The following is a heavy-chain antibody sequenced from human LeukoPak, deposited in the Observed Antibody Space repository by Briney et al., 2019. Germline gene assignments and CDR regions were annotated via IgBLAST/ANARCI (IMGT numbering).Heavy chain of an antibody. Sequence: SEALSLTCTVSGGSVNVGDNYWTWIRQPPGKGLEWVGFISYSGNTFYNPSLNSRVSMSLDTSYNHFSLKLTSVTAADTAVYYCARGSGSDPWPIFDPWGQGILVTVSS. V-gene: IGHV4-30-4*01. D-gene: IGHD3-10*01. CDR3: ARGSGSDPWPIFDP. CDR1: GGSVNVGDNY. CDR2: ISYSGNT. J-gene: IGHJ5*02.